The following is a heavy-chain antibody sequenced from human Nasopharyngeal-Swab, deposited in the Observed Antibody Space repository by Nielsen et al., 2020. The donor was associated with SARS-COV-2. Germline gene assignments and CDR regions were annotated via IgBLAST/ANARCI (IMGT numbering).Heavy chain of an antibody. D-gene: IGHD3-3*01. CDR1: GGSISSSSYY. V-gene: IGHV4-39*01. J-gene: IGHJ6*02. CDR3: ARHGQGITIFGVVSRYGMDV. CDR2: IYYSGST. Sequence: SETLSLTCTVSGGSISSSSYYWGWIRQPPGKGLEWFGSIYYSGSTYYNPSLKSRVTISVDTSKNQFSLKLSSVTAADTAVYYCARHGQGITIFGVVSRYGMDVWGQGTTVTVSS.